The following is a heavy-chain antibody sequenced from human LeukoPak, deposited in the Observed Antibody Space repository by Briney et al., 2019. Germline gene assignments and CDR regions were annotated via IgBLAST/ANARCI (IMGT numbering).Heavy chain of an antibody. Sequence: SETLSLTCTVSGGSISSGGYYWSWIRQHPGKGLEWIGYIYYSGSTYYNPSLKSRVTISVDTSKNQFSLKLSSVTAADTAVYYCGTRYYYDSSGYSDAFDIWGQGTMVTVSS. CDR3: GTRYYYDSSGYSDAFDI. D-gene: IGHD3-22*01. V-gene: IGHV4-31*03. J-gene: IGHJ3*02. CDR1: GGSISSGGYY. CDR2: IYYSGST.